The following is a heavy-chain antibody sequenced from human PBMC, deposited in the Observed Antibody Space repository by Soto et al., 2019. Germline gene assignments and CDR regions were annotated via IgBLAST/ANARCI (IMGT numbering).Heavy chain of an antibody. CDR1: GGSISSYY. CDR2: IFYSGSS. V-gene: IGHV4-59*01. D-gene: IGHD3-10*02. CDR3: ASMIGDPVLSFDS. J-gene: IGHJ5*01. Sequence: QVQLQESGPGLVKPSETLSLTCTVSGGSISSYYWSWIRQPPGKGLEWIGFIFYSGSSRYNPSLNLRFTISIDPSEYHFSLKLISVTAADTAVYYCASMIGDPVLSFDSWGQGTLVAVSS.